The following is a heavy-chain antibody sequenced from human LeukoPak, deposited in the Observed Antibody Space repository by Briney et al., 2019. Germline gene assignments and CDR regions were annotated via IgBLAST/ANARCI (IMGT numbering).Heavy chain of an antibody. CDR3: AKESPGQWLVWSGWGY. D-gene: IGHD6-19*01. J-gene: IGHJ4*02. CDR1: GFTFSSYA. Sequence: PGGSLRLSCAASGFTFSSYAMSWVRQAPGKGLEWVSAISGSGGSTYYADSVKGRFTISRDNSKNTLYLQMNSLRAEDTAVYYCAKESPGQWLVWSGWGYWGQGTLVTVSS. CDR2: ISGSGGST. V-gene: IGHV3-23*01.